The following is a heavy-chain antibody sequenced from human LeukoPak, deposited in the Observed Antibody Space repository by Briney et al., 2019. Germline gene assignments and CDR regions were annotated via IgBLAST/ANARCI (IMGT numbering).Heavy chain of an antibody. CDR2: IRYDGSDK. CDR1: GFTFSSYG. D-gene: IGHD1-26*01. Sequence: PGGSLRLSCAASGFTFSSYGMRWVRQAPGKGLEWVAFIRYDGSDKYYADSAKGRFTISRDNSKNTLYLQMNSLRAEDTAVYYCAKDSWEVGATSEIDYWGQGTLVTVSS. V-gene: IGHV3-30*02. J-gene: IGHJ4*02. CDR3: AKDSWEVGATSEIDY.